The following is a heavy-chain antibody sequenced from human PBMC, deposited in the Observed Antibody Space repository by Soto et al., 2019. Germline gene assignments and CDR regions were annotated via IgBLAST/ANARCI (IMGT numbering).Heavy chain of an antibody. CDR3: TRVGKFDY. Sequence: GGSLRLSCTGSGFTFADYTMSWVRQAPGKGLEWVGLIRSEANGGTTHYAASVHGGFIISRDDSRGIAFLQMNNLKSEDTAVYYCTRVGKFDYWGQGTLVTVSS. V-gene: IGHV3-49*04. CDR2: IRSEANGGTT. J-gene: IGHJ4*02. CDR1: GFTFADYT. D-gene: IGHD1-26*01.